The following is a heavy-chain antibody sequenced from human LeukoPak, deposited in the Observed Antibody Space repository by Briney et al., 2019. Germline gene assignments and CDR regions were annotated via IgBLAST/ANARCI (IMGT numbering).Heavy chain of an antibody. CDR3: ARDGRAGSLFAY. Sequence: SETLSLTCTVSGGSISSSSYYWGWIRQPPGKGLEWIGSIYYSGSTYYNPSLKSRVSISADTSKNQFSLKLSSVTAADTAIYYCARDGRAGSLFAYWGQGTLVTVSS. V-gene: IGHV4-39*07. CDR2: IYYSGST. CDR1: GGSISSSSYY. J-gene: IGHJ4*02. D-gene: IGHD6-19*01.